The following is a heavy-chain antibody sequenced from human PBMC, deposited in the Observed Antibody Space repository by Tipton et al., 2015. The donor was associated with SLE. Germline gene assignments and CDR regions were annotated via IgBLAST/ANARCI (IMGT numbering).Heavy chain of an antibody. CDR3: ARYPGRTYPVDY. J-gene: IGHJ4*02. CDR2: IKHDGSET. Sequence: GSLRLSCEASGFTFSTYWMSWVRLAPGKGLEWVANIKHDGSETYYVDSVRGRFTVSRDNAKNSLYLQMESLRVEDTAVYYCARYPGRTYPVDYWGQGTQVTVSS. CDR1: GFTFSTYW. V-gene: IGHV3-7*01.